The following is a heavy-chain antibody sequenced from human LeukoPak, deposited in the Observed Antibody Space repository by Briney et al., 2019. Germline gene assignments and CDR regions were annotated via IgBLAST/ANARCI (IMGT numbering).Heavy chain of an antibody. J-gene: IGHJ3*02. V-gene: IGHV4-61*01. D-gene: IGHD3-3*01. CDR3: ARVASGYDVFDI. CDR2: IYYSGST. CDR1: GGSVSSGSYY. Sequence: ETLSLTCTVSGGSVSSGSYYWSWIRQPPGKGLEWIGYIYYSGSTNYNPSLKSRVTISVDTSKNQFSLKLSSVTAADTAVFYCARVASGYDVFDIWGQGTMVTVSS.